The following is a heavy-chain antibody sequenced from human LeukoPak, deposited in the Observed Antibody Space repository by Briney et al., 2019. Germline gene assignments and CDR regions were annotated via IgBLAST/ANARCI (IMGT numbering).Heavy chain of an antibody. Sequence: GASVKVSCKASGGTFSSYAISWVRQAPGQGLEWMEGIIPIFGTANYAQKFQGRVTITADESTSTAYMELSSLRSEDTAVYYCASSSVVVPAARDAFDIWGQGTMVTVSS. CDR1: GGTFSSYA. D-gene: IGHD2-2*01. V-gene: IGHV1-69*13. CDR2: IIPIFGTA. CDR3: ASSSVVVPAARDAFDI. J-gene: IGHJ3*02.